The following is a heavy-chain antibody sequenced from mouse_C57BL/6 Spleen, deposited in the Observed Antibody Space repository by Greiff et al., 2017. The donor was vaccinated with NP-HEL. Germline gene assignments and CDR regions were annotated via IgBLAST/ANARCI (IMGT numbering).Heavy chain of an antibody. CDR3: TREGLLWLRQWGPWFAD. D-gene: IGHD2-2*01. V-gene: IGHV1-5*01. CDR2: IYPGNGDT. J-gene: IGHJ3*01. Sequence: VQLQQSGTVLARPGASVKMSCKTSGYTFTSYWMHWVKQRPGQGLEWIGAIYPGNGDTSYNQKFKGKAKLTAVTSASTAYMELSSLTNEDSAVYYCTREGLLWLRQWGPWFADGGQGTLVTVSA. CDR1: GYTFTSYW.